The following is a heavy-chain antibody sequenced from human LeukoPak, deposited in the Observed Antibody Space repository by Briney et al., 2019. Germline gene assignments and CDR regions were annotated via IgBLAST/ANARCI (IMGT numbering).Heavy chain of an antibody. CDR3: ARDSPYYYGLGSYGYYYYGMDV. V-gene: IGHV3-30*04. CDR1: GFTFSSYA. D-gene: IGHD3-10*01. CDR2: ISYDGSNK. J-gene: IGHJ6*04. Sequence: PGRSLRLSCAASGFTFSSYAMHWVRQAPGKGLEWVAVISYDGSNKYSADSVKGRFTISRDNSKITPYLQMKSLRDEDTAVYDCARDSPYYYGLGSYGYYYYGMDVWGKGTTVTVPS.